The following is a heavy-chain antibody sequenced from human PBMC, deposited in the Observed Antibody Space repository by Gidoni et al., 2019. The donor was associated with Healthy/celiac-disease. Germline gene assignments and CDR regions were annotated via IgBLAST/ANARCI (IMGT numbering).Heavy chain of an antibody. CDR3: ARILPTYYYDSSGQGDFDY. V-gene: IGHV4-31*03. J-gene: IGHJ4*02. Sequence: QVQLQESGPGLVTPSQTLSLTCTVSAGSISSGGYYWSWIRQHPGKGLEWIGYIYYSGSTYYNPSLKSRVTISVYTSKNQFSLKLSSVTASDTAVYYCARILPTYYYDSSGQGDFDYWGQGTLVTVSS. CDR1: AGSISSGGYY. CDR2: IYYSGST. D-gene: IGHD3-22*01.